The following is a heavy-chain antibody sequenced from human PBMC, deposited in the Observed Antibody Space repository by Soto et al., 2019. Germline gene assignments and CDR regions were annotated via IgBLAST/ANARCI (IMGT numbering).Heavy chain of an antibody. CDR1: GGTVSSLA. V-gene: IGHV1-69*06. D-gene: IGHD3-10*01. Sequence: QVQLVQSGAEVKKPGSSVKVSCKASGGTVSSLAISWERQAPGQGLEWMGGLVPVFGTANYAQKFQDRVTITADKSTSTSYMELSSLRSEDTAVYYCARSPGVFDYWGQGTLVTVSS. CDR3: ARSPGVFDY. J-gene: IGHJ4*02. CDR2: LVPVFGTA.